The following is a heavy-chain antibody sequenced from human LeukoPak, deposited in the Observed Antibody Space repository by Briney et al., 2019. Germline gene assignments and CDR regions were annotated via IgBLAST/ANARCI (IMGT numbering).Heavy chain of an antibody. Sequence: GGSLRLSCAASRFTISNAWMSWVRQAPGKGLEWVGRIKNKADGGTADYAAPVQDRFTISRDDSKDTLYLQMNSLKTEDTAVYYCTTSSGDFWGQGTQVTVSS. V-gene: IGHV3-15*01. J-gene: IGHJ4*02. CDR3: TTSSGDF. CDR1: RFTISNAW. CDR2: IKNKADGGTA.